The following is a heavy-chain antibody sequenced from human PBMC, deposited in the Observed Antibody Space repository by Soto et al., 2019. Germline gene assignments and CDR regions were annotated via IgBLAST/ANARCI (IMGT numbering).Heavy chain of an antibody. CDR3: ARRLYSSGHYYNYGMDV. J-gene: IGHJ6*01. V-gene: IGHV5-10-1*01. Sequence: PGESLKISCKGSGYSFTSYWIAWVRQMPGKGLEWMGRIDPSDSYTNYSPSFQGHVTISADKSISTAYLQWSSLKASDTAMYYCARRLYSSGHYYNYGMDVWGQGTTVTVYS. CDR1: GYSFTSYW. D-gene: IGHD3-10*01. CDR2: IDPSDSYT.